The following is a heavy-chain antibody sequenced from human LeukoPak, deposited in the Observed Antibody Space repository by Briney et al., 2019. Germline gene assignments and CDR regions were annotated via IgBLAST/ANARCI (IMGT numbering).Heavy chain of an antibody. J-gene: IGHJ4*02. Sequence: SETLSLTCAVYGGSFSGYYWSWIRQPPGKGLEWIGEINHSGSTNYNPSLKSRVTISVDTSKNQFSLKLSSVTAADTAVYYCARDSSGWAVDYWGQGTLVTVSS. CDR3: ARDSSGWAVDY. D-gene: IGHD6-19*01. CDR2: INHSGST. V-gene: IGHV4-34*01. CDR1: GGSFSGYY.